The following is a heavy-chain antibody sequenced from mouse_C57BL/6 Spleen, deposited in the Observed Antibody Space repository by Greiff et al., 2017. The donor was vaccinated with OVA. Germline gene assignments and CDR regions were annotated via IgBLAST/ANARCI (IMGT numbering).Heavy chain of an antibody. Sequence: EVKLMESEGGLVQPGSSMKLSCTASGFTFSDYYMAWVRQVPEKGLEWVANINYDGSSTYYLDSLKSRFIISRDNAKNILYLQMSSLKSEDTATYYCARDGVRRGYFDYWGQGTTLTVSS. V-gene: IGHV5-16*01. CDR3: ARDGVRRGYFDY. J-gene: IGHJ2*01. CDR1: GFTFSDYY. CDR2: INYDGSST. D-gene: IGHD2-14*01.